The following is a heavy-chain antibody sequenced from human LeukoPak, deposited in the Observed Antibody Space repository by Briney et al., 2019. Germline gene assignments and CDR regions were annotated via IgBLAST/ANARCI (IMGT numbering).Heavy chain of an antibody. Sequence: GRSLRLSCAASGFTFNTYTMNWVRQAPGKGLEWVALISYDGTNEYYADSVKGRFTISRDNSKNTVSVQMNSLRIEDTAVYYCAGAGGCSGGSCYYYYYGMDVWGKGTTVTVSS. CDR1: GFTFNTYT. CDR2: ISYDGTNE. V-gene: IGHV3-30*04. CDR3: AGAGGCSGGSCYYYYYGMDV. D-gene: IGHD2-15*01. J-gene: IGHJ6*04.